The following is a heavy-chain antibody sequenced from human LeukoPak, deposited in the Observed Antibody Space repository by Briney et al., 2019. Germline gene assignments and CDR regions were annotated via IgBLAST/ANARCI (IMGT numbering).Heavy chain of an antibody. CDR1: GFTFSSYW. V-gene: IGHV3-7*01. J-gene: IGHJ4*02. Sequence: GGSLRLSCAASGFTFSSYWMSWVRQAPGKGLEWVANIKQDGSEKYYVDSVKGRFTISRDNAKNSLYLQMNSLSAEDTAVYYCAREYPPGKIYDFWSGYYFYFDYWGQGTLVTVSS. CDR3: AREYPPGKIYDFWSGYYFYFDY. D-gene: IGHD3-3*01. CDR2: IKQDGSEK.